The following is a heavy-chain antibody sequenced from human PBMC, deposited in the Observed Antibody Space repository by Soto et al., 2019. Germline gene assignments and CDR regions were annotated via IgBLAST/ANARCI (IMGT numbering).Heavy chain of an antibody. Sequence: ASVKVSCKASGGTFSSYAIRWVRTAPGQGLEWMGGIIPIFGTANYGQEFQGRGTITADESTRTAYMELSSLRSEDTAVYYCASDYYDSSGYYHAYDYWGQGTMVTVSS. CDR2: IIPIFGTA. CDR3: ASDYYDSSGYYHAYDY. D-gene: IGHD3-22*01. CDR1: GGTFSSYA. V-gene: IGHV1-69*13. J-gene: IGHJ4*02.